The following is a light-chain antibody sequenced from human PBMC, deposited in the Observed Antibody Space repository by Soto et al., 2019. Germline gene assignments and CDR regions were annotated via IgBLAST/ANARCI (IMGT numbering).Light chain of an antibody. CDR3: QQYGSSPRT. Sequence: EIVLTQSPGTLSLSPGERATLSCRASQSVTSSHLAWYQQKPGQAPRLLIYGASSRATGIPDRFSGSGSGTDFTLTISRLEPEAFAVYYCQQYGSSPRTFGQGTKVEIK. V-gene: IGKV3-20*01. J-gene: IGKJ1*01. CDR1: QSVTSSH. CDR2: GAS.